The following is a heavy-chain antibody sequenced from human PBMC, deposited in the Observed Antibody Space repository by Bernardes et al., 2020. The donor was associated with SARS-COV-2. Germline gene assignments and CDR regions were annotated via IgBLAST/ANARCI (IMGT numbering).Heavy chain of an antibody. CDR2: IWYDGSNK. Sequence: GGSLRLSCAASGFTFSSYGMHWVRQAPGKGLEWVAVIWYDGSNKYYADSVKGRFTISRDNSKNTLYLQMNSLRAEDTAVYYCARDRGYYDSSGYYSEYFDYWGQGTLVNVSS. CDR3: ARDRGYYDSSGYYSEYFDY. D-gene: IGHD3-22*01. CDR1: GFTFSSYG. J-gene: IGHJ4*02. V-gene: IGHV3-33*01.